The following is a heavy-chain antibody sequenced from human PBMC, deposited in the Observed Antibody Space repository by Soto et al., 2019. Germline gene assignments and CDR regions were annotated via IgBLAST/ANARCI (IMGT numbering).Heavy chain of an antibody. J-gene: IGHJ5*02. CDR2: ISAYNGNT. Sequence: ASVKVSCKASGYTFTSYGISWVRQAPGQGLEWMGWISAYNGNTNYAQKLQGRVTMTTDTSTSTAYMELRSLRSDDTAVYYCARGGIPVIMVYASTNWFDPWGQGTLVTVSS. D-gene: IGHD2-8*01. CDR3: ARGGIPVIMVYASTNWFDP. V-gene: IGHV1-18*01. CDR1: GYTFTSYG.